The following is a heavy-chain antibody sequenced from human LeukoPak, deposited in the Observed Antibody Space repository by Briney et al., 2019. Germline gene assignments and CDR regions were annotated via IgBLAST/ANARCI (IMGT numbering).Heavy chain of an antibody. CDR2: IKQDGSAK. Sequence: GGSLRLSCVASGFTFSDYWMHWVRQAPGKGLEWVANIKQDGSAKYYVDSVKGRFTISRDNAKNSLYLQMNSLRAEDTAVYYCARRYFDSWGQGTLVTVSS. CDR1: GFTFSDYW. CDR3: ARRYFDS. J-gene: IGHJ4*02. V-gene: IGHV3-7*03.